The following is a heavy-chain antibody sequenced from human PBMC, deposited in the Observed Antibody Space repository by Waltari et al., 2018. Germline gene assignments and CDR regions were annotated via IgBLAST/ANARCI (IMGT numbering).Heavy chain of an antibody. CDR1: EFPFSSYA. V-gene: IGHV3-30*04. D-gene: IGHD3-22*01. J-gene: IGHJ6*02. CDR3: ARDYCDRTNCHGMDV. Sequence: QVQLVESGGGVVQPGRSLRLSCAAPEFPFSSYAIHWFRQAPGKGLEWVAVISYNERNIYYVDSVKGRFNISRDNSQKMLYLQMNSLRAEDTAVYYCARDYCDRTNCHGMDVWGRGTTVTVSS. CDR2: ISYNERNI.